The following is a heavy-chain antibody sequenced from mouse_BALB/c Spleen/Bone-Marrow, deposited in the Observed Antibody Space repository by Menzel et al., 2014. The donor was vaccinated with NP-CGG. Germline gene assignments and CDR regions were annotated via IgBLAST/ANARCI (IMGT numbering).Heavy chain of an antibody. J-gene: IGHJ2*01. V-gene: IGHV5-17*02. D-gene: IGHD4-1*01. CDR3: TRGGNWEDFDY. Sequence: EVQRVESGGGLVQPGGSRKLSCAASGFTYSSFGMHWVCQAPEKGLEWIAYISSDSGAIFYAVTVKGRFTISRDNPKNTLFLQMTSLRSEDTAIYFCTRGGNWEDFDYWGQGTTLTVSS. CDR2: ISSDSGAI. CDR1: GFTYSSFG.